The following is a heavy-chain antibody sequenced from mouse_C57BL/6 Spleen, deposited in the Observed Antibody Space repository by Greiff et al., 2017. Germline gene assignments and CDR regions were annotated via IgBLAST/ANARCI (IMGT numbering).Heavy chain of an antibody. CDR1: GYTFTDYY. V-gene: IGHV1-26*01. J-gene: IGHJ4*01. D-gene: IGHD2-3*01. Sequence: EVQLQQSGPELVKPGASVKISCKASGYTFTDYYMNWVKQSHGKSLEWIGDINPNNGGTSYNQKFKGKATVTVDKSSSTAYMELRSLTSEDSAVYYCASGQWLLPDAMDYWGQGTSVTVSS. CDR3: ASGQWLLPDAMDY. CDR2: INPNNGGT.